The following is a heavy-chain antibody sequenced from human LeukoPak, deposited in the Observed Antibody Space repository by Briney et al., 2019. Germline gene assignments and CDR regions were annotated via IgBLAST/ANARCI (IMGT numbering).Heavy chain of an antibody. CDR2: IYYSGST. V-gene: IGHV4-59*08. CDR3: ARGGTDYTSSSYYYAMDV. Sequence: PSKTLSLTCTVSGGSISSYYWSWIRQPPGKGLEWIGYIYYSGSTNYNPSLKSRVTISVDTSKNQFSLNLSSVTAADTAVYYCARGGTDYTSSSYYYAMDVWGQGPTVAVSS. D-gene: IGHD6-13*01. J-gene: IGHJ6*02. CDR1: GGSISSYY.